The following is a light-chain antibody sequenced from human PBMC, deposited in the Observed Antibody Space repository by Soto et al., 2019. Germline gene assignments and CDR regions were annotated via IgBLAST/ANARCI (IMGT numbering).Light chain of an antibody. CDR1: QSVGRDY. CDR3: QQYATSPLT. J-gene: IGKJ5*01. Sequence: EIVLTQSPGTLSLSPGERATLSCRASQSVGRDYLAWFQQKPGQAPRLLIHDASSRATGIPDRFSGCGSGTDFTLTISSLEPEDFAVYYCQQYATSPLTFGQGTRLEIK. CDR2: DAS. V-gene: IGKV3-20*01.